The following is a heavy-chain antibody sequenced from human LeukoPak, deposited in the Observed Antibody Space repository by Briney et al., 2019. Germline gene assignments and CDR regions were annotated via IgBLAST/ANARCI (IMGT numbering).Heavy chain of an antibody. CDR2: ISWNSGSI. J-gene: IGHJ4*02. V-gene: IGHV3-9*01. CDR3: AKDIGSSGWYADY. Sequence: PGGSLRLSCAASGFTFDDYAMHWVRQAPGKGLEWVSGISWNSGSIGYADSVKGRFTISRDNAKNSLYLQMNSLRAEDTALYYCAKDIGSSGWYADYWGQGTLATVSS. D-gene: IGHD6-19*01. CDR1: GFTFDDYA.